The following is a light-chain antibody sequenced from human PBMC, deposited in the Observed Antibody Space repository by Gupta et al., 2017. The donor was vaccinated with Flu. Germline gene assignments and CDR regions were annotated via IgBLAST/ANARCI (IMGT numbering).Light chain of an antibody. CDR1: SGHSSYA. CDR2: LNSDGSH. V-gene: IGLV4-69*01. J-gene: IGLJ2*01. CDR3: QTLGTAIVV. Sequence: QLVLTQSPSASASLGASVKLTCTLSSGHSSYAIAWHQQQPEKGPRYLMKLNSDGSHSRGDGLPDRFSGSSSWAERYLAISSLQSEDAADYYCQTLGTAIVVFGGGTKLTVL.